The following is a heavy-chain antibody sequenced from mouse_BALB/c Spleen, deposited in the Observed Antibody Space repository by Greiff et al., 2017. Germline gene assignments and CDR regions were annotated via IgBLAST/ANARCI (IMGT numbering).Heavy chain of an antibody. Sequence: VQLQQPGAELVKPGASVKLSCTASGFNIKDTYMHWVKQRPEQGLEWIGRIDPANGNTKYDPKFQGKATITADTSSNTAYLQLSSLTSEDTAVYYCARSDYRYDFDYWGQGTTLTVSS. CDR3: ARSDYRYDFDY. CDR2: IDPANGNT. D-gene: IGHD2-14*01. V-gene: IGHV14-3*02. J-gene: IGHJ2*01. CDR1: GFNIKDTY.